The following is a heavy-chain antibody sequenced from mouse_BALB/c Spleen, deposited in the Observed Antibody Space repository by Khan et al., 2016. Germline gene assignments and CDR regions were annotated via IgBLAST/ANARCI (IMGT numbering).Heavy chain of an antibody. V-gene: IGHV3-2*02. D-gene: IGHD1-3*01. J-gene: IGHJ4*01. CDR3: ERMDAKYVRDC. CDR2: IAYTGAP. Sequence: EVKLLESGPGLVKPSQSLSLTCTVTGYTLTSVYAWNWVRSLPGNTLEWMGYIAYTGAPTYTPSLRDRISITRDAAKNQFFLQLNSGTTGDTARCYCERMDAKYVRDCWGQGTSVTVSA. CDR1: GYTLTSVYA.